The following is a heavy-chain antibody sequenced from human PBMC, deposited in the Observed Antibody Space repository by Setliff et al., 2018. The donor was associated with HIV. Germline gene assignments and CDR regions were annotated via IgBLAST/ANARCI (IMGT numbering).Heavy chain of an antibody. Sequence: SETLSLTCAVYGGSFSGHYWSWIRQTPGKGLEWIGDISHSGSTNYNPSLKSRVTISVDTSKNQSSLRLTSVTAADTAVYFCARGSRSPLVNKFRVTPAFDYWGQGTLVTVSS. V-gene: IGHV4-34*01. CDR3: ARGSRSPLVNKFRVTPAFDY. J-gene: IGHJ4*01. CDR1: GGSFSGHY. CDR2: ISHSGST. D-gene: IGHD2-21*02.